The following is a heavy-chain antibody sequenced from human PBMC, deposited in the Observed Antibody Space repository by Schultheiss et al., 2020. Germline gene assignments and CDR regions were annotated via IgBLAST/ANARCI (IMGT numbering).Heavy chain of an antibody. D-gene: IGHD1-1*01. Sequence: QSGPELKKPGETVKISCKTSGFTFTDYSMHWVKQAPGKGLKWMGWINTYTGEPTYADDFKGRFAFSLETSASNAYLQINNLKNEDTATYFCARTRYDDYYAMDYWGQGTSVTVSS. CDR3: ARTRYDDYYAMDY. V-gene: IGHV7-4-1*02. J-gene: IGHJ6*01. CDR1: GFTFTDYS. CDR2: INTYTGEP.